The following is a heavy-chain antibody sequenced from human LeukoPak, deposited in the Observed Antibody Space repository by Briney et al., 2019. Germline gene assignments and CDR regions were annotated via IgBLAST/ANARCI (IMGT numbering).Heavy chain of an antibody. V-gene: IGHV5-51*01. Sequence: GESLKISRKGSGYSFSSYWIGWVRQMPGKGLEWMGIIYPGDPETTYSPSFQGQVTFSADKSISTAYLLWSSLKASDTAMYYCARRIAAAGAFDYWGQGTLVTVSS. CDR2: IYPGDPET. D-gene: IGHD6-13*01. CDR3: ARRIAAAGAFDY. CDR1: GYSFSSYW. J-gene: IGHJ4*02.